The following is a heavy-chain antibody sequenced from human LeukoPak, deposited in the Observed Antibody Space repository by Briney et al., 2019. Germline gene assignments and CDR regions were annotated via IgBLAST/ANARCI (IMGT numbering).Heavy chain of an antibody. CDR1: GFTFSSYA. D-gene: IGHD3-10*01. CDR3: AKEKSRITMVRGVITPDDAFDI. V-gene: IGHV3-30*04. CDR2: ISYDGSNK. Sequence: QPGRSLRLSCAASGFTFSSYAMHWVRQAPGKGLEWVAVISYDGSNKYYADSLKGRFTISRDNSKNTLYLQMNSLRAEDTAVYYCAKEKSRITMVRGVITPDDAFDIWGQGTMVTVSS. J-gene: IGHJ3*02.